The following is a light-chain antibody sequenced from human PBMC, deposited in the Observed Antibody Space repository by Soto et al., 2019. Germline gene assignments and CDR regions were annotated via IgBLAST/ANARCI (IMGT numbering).Light chain of an antibody. V-gene: IGLV2-8*01. CDR2: DVY. Sequence: QSALTQPPSASGSPGQSVTISCTGTSSDVGGYNYVSWYQQHPGKAPKLIIYDVYKRPSGVPDRFSGSKSGNTASLTVSGLQAEDDADYYCSSYAGSNNYVVFGGGTKLTVL. CDR1: SSDVGGYNY. J-gene: IGLJ2*01. CDR3: SSYAGSNNYVV.